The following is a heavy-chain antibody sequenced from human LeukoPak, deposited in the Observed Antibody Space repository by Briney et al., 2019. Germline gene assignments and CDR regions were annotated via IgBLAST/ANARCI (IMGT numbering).Heavy chain of an antibody. D-gene: IGHD3-3*01. CDR3: ARGDFWSGYHDY. Sequence: SETLSLTCTVPGASISSYYCSCIRQPAGKGLDWIGRIYTSGSTNYNPSLKSRVTMSVDTSKNQFSLKLSSVTAADTAVYYCARGDFWSGYHDYWGQGTLVTVSS. CDR1: GASISSYY. CDR2: IYTSGST. J-gene: IGHJ4*02. V-gene: IGHV4-4*07.